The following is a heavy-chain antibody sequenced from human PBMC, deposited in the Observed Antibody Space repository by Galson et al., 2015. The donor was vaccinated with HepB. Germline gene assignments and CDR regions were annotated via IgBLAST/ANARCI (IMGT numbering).Heavy chain of an antibody. V-gene: IGHV3-30*04. D-gene: IGHD3-10*01. CDR1: GFTFSSYS. CDR2: ISYDGSNK. CDR3: SSASLWVVRGVICAFDF. Sequence: SLRLSCAASGFTFSSYSMRWVRQAPGKGLEWVAVISYDGSNKYYDDSVKGRFTISRDNSKNTLYLQMNSLRTEDTAVYYCSSASLWVVRGVICAFDFWGQGTMVTVSS. J-gene: IGHJ3*01.